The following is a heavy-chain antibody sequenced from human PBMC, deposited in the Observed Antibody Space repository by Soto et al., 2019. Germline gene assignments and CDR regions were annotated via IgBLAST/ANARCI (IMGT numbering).Heavy chain of an antibody. D-gene: IGHD2-21*02. CDR3: ARGGYGGNSGLGHLDY. V-gene: IGHV4-34*01. CDR1: GGSFSDYY. J-gene: IGHJ4*02. Sequence: QVQLQQWGAGLLKPWETLSLTCAVYGGSFSDYYWSWNRQRPGKGLGWIGEINYSGSTNYNPSLKSRVTISVDTSKNQFSLKLSSVTAADTAVYYCARGGYGGNSGLGHLDYWGQGTLVTVSS. CDR2: INYSGST.